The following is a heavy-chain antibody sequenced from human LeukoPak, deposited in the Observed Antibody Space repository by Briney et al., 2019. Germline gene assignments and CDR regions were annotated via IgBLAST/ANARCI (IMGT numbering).Heavy chain of an antibody. CDR1: GGSISSYY. J-gene: IGHJ5*02. Sequence: SETLSLTCTVSGGSISSYYWSWIRQPPGKGLEWIGYIYYSGSTNYNPSLTSRVTISVDTSKNHFSLKLSSVTAADTAVYYCARETYCSGGSCYSGWFDPWGQGTLVTVSS. D-gene: IGHD2-15*01. CDR2: IYYSGST. CDR3: ARETYCSGGSCYSGWFDP. V-gene: IGHV4-59*01.